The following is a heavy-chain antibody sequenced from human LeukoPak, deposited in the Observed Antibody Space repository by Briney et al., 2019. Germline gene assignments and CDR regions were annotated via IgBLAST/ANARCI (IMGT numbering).Heavy chain of an antibody. CDR1: GFTFRSYE. J-gene: IGHJ4*02. CDR2: ISSSGSTI. CDR3: AKNRPQLLWFGELFLFDY. D-gene: IGHD3-10*01. V-gene: IGHV3-48*03. Sequence: PGGSLRLSCAASGFTFRSYEMNWVRQAPGKGLEWVSYISSSGSTIYYADSVKGRFTISRDNSKNTLYLQMNSLRAEDTAVYYCAKNRPQLLWFGELFLFDYWGQGTLVTVSS.